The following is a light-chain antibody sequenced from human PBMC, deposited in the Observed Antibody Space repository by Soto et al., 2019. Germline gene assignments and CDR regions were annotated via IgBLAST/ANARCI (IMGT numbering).Light chain of an antibody. Sequence: QSALTQPASVSGSPGQSITISCTGTSSDVGGYNYVSWYQQHPGKAPKLMIYEVSNRPSGVSNRFSGSKSGNTASLTISGLQAEDEDDYYCSSYTSSRTLDVFGTGTQLTV. CDR2: EVS. CDR3: SSYTSSRTLDV. CDR1: SSDVGGYNY. V-gene: IGLV2-14*01. J-gene: IGLJ1*01.